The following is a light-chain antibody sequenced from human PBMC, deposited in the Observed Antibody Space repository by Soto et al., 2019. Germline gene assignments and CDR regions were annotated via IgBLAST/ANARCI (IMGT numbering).Light chain of an antibody. CDR3: SSYATGSTLV. J-gene: IGLJ1*01. Sequence: QSALTQPASVSGSPGQSITISYTGTSSDVGGYNFVSWYQHHPGKAPKLIICDVSNRPSGVSNRFSGSKSGNTASLTISGLQPEDEADYYCSSYATGSTLVLGTGTKVTVL. V-gene: IGLV2-14*03. CDR2: DVS. CDR1: SSDVGGYNF.